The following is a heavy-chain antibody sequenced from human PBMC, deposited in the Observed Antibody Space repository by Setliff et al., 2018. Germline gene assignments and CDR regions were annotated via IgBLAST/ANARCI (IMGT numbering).Heavy chain of an antibody. CDR2: IKQDGSEK. J-gene: IGHJ4*02. V-gene: IGHV3-7*01. CDR3: ARDGGEY. D-gene: IGHD3-16*01. CDR1: GFTFSDSW. Sequence: QAGGSLRLSCAASGFTFSDSWMSWVRQAPGEGLEWVVNIKQDGSEKYYVDSVKGRFTISRDNAKNSLYLQMNSLRAEDTAVYYCARDGGEYWGQGTRVTVSS.